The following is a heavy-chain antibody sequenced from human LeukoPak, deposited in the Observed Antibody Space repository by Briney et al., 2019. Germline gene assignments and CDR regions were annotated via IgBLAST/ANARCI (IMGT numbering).Heavy chain of an antibody. CDR2: ISSYESDK. Sequence: GGSLRLSCAASGFTFNNYGMHWVRQAPGKGLEWVAAISSYESDKYYADSVKGRFTVSRDNFKDTLYLQVNSLRAEDTAVYYCAKGEARGGYYYQDLDVWGKGTTVTVSS. J-gene: IGHJ6*03. CDR1: GFTFNNYG. D-gene: IGHD1-26*01. CDR3: AKGEARGGYYYQDLDV. V-gene: IGHV3-30*18.